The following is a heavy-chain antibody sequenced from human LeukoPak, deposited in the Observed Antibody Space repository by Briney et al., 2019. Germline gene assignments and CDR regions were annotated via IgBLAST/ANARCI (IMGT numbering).Heavy chain of an antibody. CDR3: ARKKPGYYDFWGGYSVDFDY. D-gene: IGHD3-3*01. J-gene: IGHJ4*02. V-gene: IGHV1-8*01. CDR2: MNPNSGNT. CDR1: GYTFTSYD. Sequence: ASVKVSCKASGYTFTSYDINWVRQDTGQGLEWMGWMNPNSGNTGYAQKFQGRVTMTRNTSISTAYMELSSLRSEDTAVYYCARKKPGYYDFWGGYSVDFDYWGQGTLVTVSS.